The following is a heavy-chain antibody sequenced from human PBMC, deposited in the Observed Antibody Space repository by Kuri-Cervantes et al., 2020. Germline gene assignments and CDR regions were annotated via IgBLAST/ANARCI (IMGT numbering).Heavy chain of an antibody. CDR2: IYPGDSDT. CDR3: ARREQLGDCFDY. J-gene: IGHJ4*02. D-gene: IGHD6-6*01. Sequence: GGSLRLSCKGSGYSFTAYWIGWVRQMPGKGLEWMGIIYPGDSDTRYSPSFQGQVTISADKSISTAYLQWSSLKASDTAMYYCARREQLGDCFDYWGQGTLVTVSS. V-gene: IGHV5-51*01. CDR1: GYSFTAYW.